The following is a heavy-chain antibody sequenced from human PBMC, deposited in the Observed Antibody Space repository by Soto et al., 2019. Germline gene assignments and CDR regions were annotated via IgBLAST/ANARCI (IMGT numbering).Heavy chain of an antibody. CDR3: AKDDPLYGEYYYGMDV. V-gene: IGHV3-30*18. D-gene: IGHD4-17*01. Sequence: GGSLRLSCAASGFTFSSYGMHWVRQAPGKGLEWVAVISYDGSNKYYADSVKGRFTISRDNSKNTLYLQMNSLRAEDTAVYYCAKDDPLYGEYYYGMDVWGQGTTVTVSS. J-gene: IGHJ6*02. CDR2: ISYDGSNK. CDR1: GFTFSSYG.